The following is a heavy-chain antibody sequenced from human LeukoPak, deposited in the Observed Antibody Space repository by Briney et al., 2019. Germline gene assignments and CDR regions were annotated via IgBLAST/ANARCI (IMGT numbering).Heavy chain of an antibody. D-gene: IGHD5-18*01. CDR1: GGSISSAGFY. Sequence: PSETLSLTCTVSGGSISSAGFYWSWIRQPAGKGLEWIGYMYYSGSTNYNPSLKSRVTISVDTSKNQFSLKLSSVTAADTAVYYCARGGYSHGYILLNYWGQGTLVTVSS. J-gene: IGHJ4*02. CDR2: MYYSGST. V-gene: IGHV4-61*10. CDR3: ARGGYSHGYILLNY.